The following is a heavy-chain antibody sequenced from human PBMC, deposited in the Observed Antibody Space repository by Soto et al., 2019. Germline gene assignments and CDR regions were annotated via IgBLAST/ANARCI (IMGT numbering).Heavy chain of an antibody. D-gene: IGHD2-21*01. CDR3: AREEHDGYYYYGMDV. J-gene: IGHJ6*02. Sequence: GGSLRLSCAASGFTFSSYAMHWVRQAPGKGLEWVAVISYDGSNKYCADAVKGRFTISRDNSKNTLYLQMNSLRAEDTAVYYCAREEHDGYYYYGMDVWGQGTTVTVSS. CDR2: ISYDGSNK. V-gene: IGHV3-30-3*01. CDR1: GFTFSSYA.